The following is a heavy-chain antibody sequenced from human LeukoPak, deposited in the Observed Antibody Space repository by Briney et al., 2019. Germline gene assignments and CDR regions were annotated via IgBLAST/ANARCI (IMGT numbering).Heavy chain of an antibody. CDR2: ISGSGTGT. D-gene: IGHD3-10*01. CDR3: AKGSMGVILAPFDS. Sequence: PGGSLRLSCATSGFTFNNSAMTWVRQAPGKGRGWVSTISGSGTGTYYADSVKGRLTISRDNSKHTLYLQMHSLGAEDKDIYYCAKGSMGVILAPFDSWGQGSLVTVSS. CDR1: GFTFNNSA. V-gene: IGHV3-23*01. J-gene: IGHJ4*02.